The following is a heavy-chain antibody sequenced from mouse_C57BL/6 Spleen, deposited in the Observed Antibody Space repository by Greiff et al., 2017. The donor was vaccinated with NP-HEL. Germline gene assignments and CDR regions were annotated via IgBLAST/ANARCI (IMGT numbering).Heavy chain of an antibody. Sequence: QVQLQQPGAELVKPGASVKLSCKASGYTFTSYWMHWVKQRPGQGLEWIGMIHPNSGSNNYNEKFKSKATLTVDKSSSTAYMQLSSLTSEDSAVYYCARGGVDAMDYWGQGTSVTVSS. J-gene: IGHJ4*01. CDR2: IHPNSGSN. D-gene: IGHD1-1*02. CDR1: GYTFTSYW. V-gene: IGHV1-64*01. CDR3: ARGGVDAMDY.